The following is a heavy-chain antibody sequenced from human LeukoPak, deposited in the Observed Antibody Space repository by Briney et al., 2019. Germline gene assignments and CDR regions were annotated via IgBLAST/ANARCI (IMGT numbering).Heavy chain of an antibody. Sequence: QPGGSLRLSCAASGFTFRSYEMNWVRQAPGKGLEWVSYISASGDTVDYAESVKGRITISRDNAKNSLYLQMDSLRAEDTAIYYSATDGSTDYWGQGTLVSVSS. V-gene: IGHV3-48*03. CDR2: ISASGDTV. CDR3: ATDGSTDY. J-gene: IGHJ4*02. CDR1: GFTFRSYE. D-gene: IGHD3-10*01.